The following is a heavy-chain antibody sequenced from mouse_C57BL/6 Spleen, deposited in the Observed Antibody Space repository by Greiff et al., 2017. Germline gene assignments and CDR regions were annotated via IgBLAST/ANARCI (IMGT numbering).Heavy chain of an antibody. Sequence: VQLQQPGAELVKPGASVKLSCKASGYTFTSYWMHWVKQRPGQGLEWIGMIYPNSGRTNYNEKFKSKATLTVDKSSSTAYMQLSSLTSEDSAVYDCASSPLYYVYDCAPFADWGKGTLVTVSA. CDR1: GYTFTSYW. J-gene: IGHJ3*01. CDR3: ASSPLYYVYDCAPFAD. CDR2: IYPNSGRT. D-gene: IGHD2-2*01. V-gene: IGHV1-64*01.